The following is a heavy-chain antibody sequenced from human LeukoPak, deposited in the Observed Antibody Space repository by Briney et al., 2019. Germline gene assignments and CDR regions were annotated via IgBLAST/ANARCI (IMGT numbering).Heavy chain of an antibody. Sequence: GGSLRLSCAASGFTFSSYSMNWVRQAPGKGLEWVSYISSSSSTIYYADSVKGRFTISRDNAKDSLYLQMNSLRAEDTAVYYCARGREYYYYYYYMDVWGKGTTVTVSS. CDR2: ISSSSSTI. D-gene: IGHD3-10*01. CDR3: ARGREYYYYYYYMDV. CDR1: GFTFSSYS. J-gene: IGHJ6*03. V-gene: IGHV3-48*01.